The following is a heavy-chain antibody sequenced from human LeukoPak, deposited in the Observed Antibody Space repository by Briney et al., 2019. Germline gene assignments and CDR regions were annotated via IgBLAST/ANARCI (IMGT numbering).Heavy chain of an antibody. V-gene: IGHV4-34*01. J-gene: IGHJ4*02. Sequence: PSETLSLTCAVYGGSFSGYYWSWICQPPGKGLEWIGEINHSGSTNYNPSLKSRVTISVDTSKNQFSLKLRSVTAADTAVYYCARVYRRYFDYWGQGTLVTVSS. CDR2: INHSGST. CDR3: ARVYRRYFDY. D-gene: IGHD1-14*01. CDR1: GGSFSGYY.